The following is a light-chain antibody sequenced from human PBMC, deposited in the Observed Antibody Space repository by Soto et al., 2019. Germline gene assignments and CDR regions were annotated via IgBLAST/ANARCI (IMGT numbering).Light chain of an antibody. Sequence: QSVLTKPRSVSGSPGQSVTISCTGTSSDVGGYNYVSWYQQHPGKAPKLMIYDVSKRPSGVPDRFSGSKSGNTASLTISGXQAEDEADYYCCSYAGSYTYVFGTGTKVTV. CDR1: SSDVGGYNY. J-gene: IGLJ1*01. CDR3: CSYAGSYTYV. V-gene: IGLV2-11*01. CDR2: DVS.